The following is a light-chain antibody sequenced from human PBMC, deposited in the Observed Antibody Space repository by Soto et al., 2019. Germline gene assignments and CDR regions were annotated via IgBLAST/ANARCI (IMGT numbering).Light chain of an antibody. Sequence: EIVLTQSPATLSLSPGERATLSCRASQSVSSYLAWYQQKPGQAPRLLIFDASNRATGIPARFSGSGSGTDFTLTISSLEPEAFAVYYCQQRSSWPPWTFGQGTKVEIK. CDR3: QQRSSWPPWT. J-gene: IGKJ1*01. CDR2: DAS. CDR1: QSVSSY. V-gene: IGKV3-11*01.